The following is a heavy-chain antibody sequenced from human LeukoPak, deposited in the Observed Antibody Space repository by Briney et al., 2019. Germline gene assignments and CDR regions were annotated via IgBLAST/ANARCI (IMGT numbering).Heavy chain of an antibody. J-gene: IGHJ3*02. V-gene: IGHV4-59*01. Sequence: SKTLSLTCTVSGGSISSYYWSWIRQPPGKGLEWIGYVYYSGTTNYSPTLKSRVTISVDTSKNQFSLRLRSVTPADTAVYYCARERGDTAAPDAFDIWGKGKRVTVSS. CDR3: ARERGDTAAPDAFDI. CDR1: GGSISSYY. D-gene: IGHD5-18*01. CDR2: VYYSGTT.